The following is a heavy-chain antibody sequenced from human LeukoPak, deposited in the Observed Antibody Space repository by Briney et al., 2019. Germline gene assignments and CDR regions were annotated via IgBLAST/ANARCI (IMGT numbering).Heavy chain of an antibody. Sequence: GGTLRLSCAASGFTFSSYAMSWVRQAPGKGLEWVAVIGYDGSKKYYAESVKGRFTISRDNSKNTLYLQMNSLRAEDTAVYYCARVANITTFGMDVWGQGATDSVSS. J-gene: IGHJ6*02. D-gene: IGHD3-9*01. CDR1: GFTFSSYA. CDR3: ARVANITTFGMDV. V-gene: IGHV3-33*08. CDR2: IGYDGSKK.